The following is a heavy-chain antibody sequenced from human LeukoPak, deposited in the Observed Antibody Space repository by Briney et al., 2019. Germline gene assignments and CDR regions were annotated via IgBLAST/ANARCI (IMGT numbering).Heavy chain of an antibody. CDR3: ARRRTTGTTGYFDY. J-gene: IGHJ4*02. Sequence: SETLSLTCTVSGGSISTYYWSWIRQPPGKGLEWIGYIYTTESTNYNPSLESRVTISVDTSKNQFSLMLSSVTAADTAFYYCARRRTTGTTGYFDYWGQGILVTGSS. CDR2: IYTTEST. CDR1: GGSISTYY. V-gene: IGHV4-4*09. D-gene: IGHD1-1*01.